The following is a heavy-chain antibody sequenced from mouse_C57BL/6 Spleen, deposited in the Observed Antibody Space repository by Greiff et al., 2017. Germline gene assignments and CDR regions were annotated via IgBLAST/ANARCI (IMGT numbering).Heavy chain of an antibody. Sequence: VKLQESGAELVRPGTSVKMSCKASGYTFTNYWIGWAKQRPGHGLEWIGDIYPGGGYTNYNEKFKGKATLTADKSSSTAYMQFSSLTSEDSAIYYCARRSDYGGFAYWGQGTLVTVSA. V-gene: IGHV1-63*01. CDR1: GYTFTNYW. CDR2: IYPGGGYT. J-gene: IGHJ3*01. CDR3: ARRSDYGGFAY. D-gene: IGHD2-4*01.